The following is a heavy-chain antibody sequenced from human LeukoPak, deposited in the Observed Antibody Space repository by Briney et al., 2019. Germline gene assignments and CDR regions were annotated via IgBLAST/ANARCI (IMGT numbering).Heavy chain of an antibody. Sequence: SSETLSLTCAVYGASFSGYYWSWIRQPPGKGLEWIGEINHSGSTNYNPSLKSRVTISVDTSKNQFSLKLSSVTAADTAVYYCARGTGYPLIGWGQGTLVTVSS. D-gene: IGHD3-22*01. CDR2: INHSGST. CDR3: ARGTGYPLIG. CDR1: GASFSGYY. J-gene: IGHJ4*02. V-gene: IGHV4-34*01.